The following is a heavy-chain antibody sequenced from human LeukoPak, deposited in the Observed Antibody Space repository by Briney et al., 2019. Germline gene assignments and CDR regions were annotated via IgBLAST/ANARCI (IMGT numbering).Heavy chain of an antibody. D-gene: IGHD3-16*02. CDR1: GFTFSDYN. V-gene: IGHV3-11*01. CDR3: AGAYVWGSYRSDY. Sequence: GGSLRLSCAASGFTFSDYNMRWIRQAPGKGLEWVSSISRSGSTKYYADSVKGRFTISRDNAKNSLFLQMNSLRAEDTAVYYCAGAYVWGSYRSDYWGQGTLVTVSS. CDR2: ISRSGSTK. J-gene: IGHJ4*02.